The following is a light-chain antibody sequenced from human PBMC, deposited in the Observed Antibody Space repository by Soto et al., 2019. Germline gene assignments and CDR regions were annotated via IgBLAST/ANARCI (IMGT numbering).Light chain of an antibody. CDR1: QGVGSD. CDR3: QQYNNWPPFT. CDR2: GAS. Sequence: EIVMTQSPVTLSASPGERVTLSCRASQGVGSDVDWYQQKPGQAPGLLIYGASIREVGVPARFSGSGSGTEFTLTISSLQSEDFAVYYCQQYNNWPPFTYGPATIVGIK. J-gene: IGKJ3*01. V-gene: IGKV3-15*01.